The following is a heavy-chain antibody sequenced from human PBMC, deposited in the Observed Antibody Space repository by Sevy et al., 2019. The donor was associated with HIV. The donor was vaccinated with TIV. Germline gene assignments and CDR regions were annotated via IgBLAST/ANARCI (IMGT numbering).Heavy chain of an antibody. J-gene: IGHJ4*02. D-gene: IGHD3-22*01. CDR2: IKEDGSEK. CDR1: GFTFSTYNHYW. CDR3: ARERPYESSGPFGN. Sequence: GGSLRLSCAASGFTFSTYNHYWMTWVRQAPGKGLEWVANIKEDGSEKYYVDSVKGRFTISRDNAKNSVYLQMNSLRAEDTAVYYGARERPYESSGPFGNWGQGILVTVSS. V-gene: IGHV3-7*01.